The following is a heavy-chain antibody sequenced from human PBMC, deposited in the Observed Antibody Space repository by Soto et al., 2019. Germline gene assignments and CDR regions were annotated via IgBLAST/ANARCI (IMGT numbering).Heavy chain of an antibody. V-gene: IGHV1-18*01. CDR2: INVYNGNT. D-gene: IGHD3-22*01. CDR3: ARYSDSSGYYYGY. CDR1: GYTFTNFG. Sequence: ASVKVSCKTSGYTFTNFGVNWVRQAPGQGLEWMGWINVYNGNTNYAQQIKGRVIMTTDTSTSTAYMELKSLRSDDTAVYYCARYSDSSGYYYGYWGQGTLVTVSS. J-gene: IGHJ4*02.